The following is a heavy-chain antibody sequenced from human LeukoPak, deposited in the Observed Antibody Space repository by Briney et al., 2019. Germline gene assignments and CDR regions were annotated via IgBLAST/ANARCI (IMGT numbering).Heavy chain of an antibody. J-gene: IGHJ4*02. CDR3: ARGNGYNYGYLDY. Sequence: GGSLRLSCAPSGFNFSCSGMHWVRQAPGRGGEWVTVVWHDGSNKYYADSVKGRFTVSRDNSKNTLYLQMHSLRAEDTAVYYCARGNGYNYGYLDYWGQGTLVTVSS. CDR1: GFNFSCSG. CDR2: VWHDGSNK. V-gene: IGHV3-33*01. D-gene: IGHD5-18*01.